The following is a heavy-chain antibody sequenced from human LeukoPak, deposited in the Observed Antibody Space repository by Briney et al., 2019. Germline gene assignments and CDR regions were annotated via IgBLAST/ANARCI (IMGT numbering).Heavy chain of an antibody. J-gene: IGHJ5*02. Sequence: SETLSLTCAVYGGSFSGFYWSWIRQPPEKGLEWIGEINHIGGTNYNPSLKSRVTMSVDTSKNQFSLNLSSVTAADTAVYYCARTSVWRFDPWGQGTLVTVSS. D-gene: IGHD3-16*01. CDR3: ARTSVWRFDP. V-gene: IGHV4-34*01. CDR2: INHIGGT. CDR1: GGSFSGFY.